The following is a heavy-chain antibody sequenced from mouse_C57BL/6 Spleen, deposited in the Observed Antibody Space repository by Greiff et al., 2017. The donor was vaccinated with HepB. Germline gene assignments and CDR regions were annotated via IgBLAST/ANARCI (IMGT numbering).Heavy chain of an antibody. CDR2: IHPNSGST. D-gene: IGHD1-1*01. CDR3: ARAYYYGSSYLYAMDY. J-gene: IGHJ4*01. CDR1: GYTFTSYW. Sequence: QVQLQQPGAELVKPGASVKLSCKASGYTFTSYWMHWVKQRPGQGLEWIGMIHPNSGSTNYNEKFKSKATLTADKSSRTAYMPLSSLTSEDSAVYYCARAYYYGSSYLYAMDYWGQGTSVTDSS. V-gene: IGHV1-64*01.